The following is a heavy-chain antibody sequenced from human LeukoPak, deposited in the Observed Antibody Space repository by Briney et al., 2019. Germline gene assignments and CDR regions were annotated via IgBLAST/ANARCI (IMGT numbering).Heavy chain of an antibody. Sequence: GGSLRLSCAGSGFTFTKYAMSWVRQAPGKGLEWVSAISGSGGSTYYADSVKGRFTISRDNSKNTLYLQMNSLRVEDTAVYYCARDVVRNDYGDSWGQGTLVTVSS. CDR2: ISGSGGST. CDR3: ARDVVRNDYGDS. V-gene: IGHV3-23*01. CDR1: GFTFTKYA. J-gene: IGHJ4*02. D-gene: IGHD1-14*01.